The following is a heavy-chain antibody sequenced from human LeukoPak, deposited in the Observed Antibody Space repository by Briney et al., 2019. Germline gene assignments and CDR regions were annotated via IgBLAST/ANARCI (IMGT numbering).Heavy chain of an antibody. CDR3: ARDGGYYDILTGYYRTDAFDI. CDR2: IYHSGST. V-gene: IGHV4-38-2*02. D-gene: IGHD3-9*01. CDR1: GYSISSGYY. J-gene: IGHJ3*02. Sequence: SETLSLTCTVSGYSISSGYYWGWIRQPPGKGLEWIGSIYHSGSTYYNPSLKSRVTISVDTSKNQFSLKLSSVIAADTAVYYCARDGGYYDILTGYYRTDAFDIWGQGTMVTVSS.